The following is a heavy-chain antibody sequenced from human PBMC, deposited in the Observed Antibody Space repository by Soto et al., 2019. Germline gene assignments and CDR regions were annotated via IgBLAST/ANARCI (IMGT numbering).Heavy chain of an antibody. D-gene: IGHD6-13*01. CDR1: GGSLSRGGYY. CDR3: ARDREGIAAAGTHVGFDP. V-gene: IGHV4-31*03. J-gene: IGHJ5*02. Sequence: SLTCTVSGGSLSRGGYYWSLIRPHPGEGLEWIGYIYYSGSTYYNPSLKSRVTISVDTSKNQFSLKLSSVTAADTAVYYCARDREGIAAAGTHVGFDPWGQGTLVTVSS. CDR2: IYYSGST.